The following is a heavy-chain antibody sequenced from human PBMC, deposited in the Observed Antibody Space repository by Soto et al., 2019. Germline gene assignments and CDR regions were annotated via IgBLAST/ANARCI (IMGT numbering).Heavy chain of an antibody. CDR1: GFTFSSYS. J-gene: IGHJ6*02. D-gene: IGHD2-15*01. V-gene: IGHV3-48*01. CDR3: AKDSLGDYYYYGMDV. CDR2: ISSSSSTI. Sequence: GSLRLSCAASGFTFSSYSMNWVRQAPGKGLEWVSYISSSSSTIYYADSVKGRFTISRDNSKNTLFLQMNSLRAEDTAVYYCAKDSLGDYYYYGMDVWGQGTTVTVSS.